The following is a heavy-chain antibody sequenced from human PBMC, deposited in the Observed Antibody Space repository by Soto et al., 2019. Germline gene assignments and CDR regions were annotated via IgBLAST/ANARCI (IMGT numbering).Heavy chain of an antibody. J-gene: IGHJ6*02. CDR2: ISAYNGNT. CDR3: ARDAVCSSTNCYGALYYYYGMDV. D-gene: IGHD2-2*01. Sequence: ASVKVPCKASGYTFTSYCISWVRQAPGQGLEWMGWISAYNGNTNYAQKLQGRVTMTTDTSTSTAYMELRSLRSDDTAVYYCARDAVCSSTNCYGALYYYYGMDVWGQGTTVTVSS. CDR1: GYTFTSYC. V-gene: IGHV1-18*01.